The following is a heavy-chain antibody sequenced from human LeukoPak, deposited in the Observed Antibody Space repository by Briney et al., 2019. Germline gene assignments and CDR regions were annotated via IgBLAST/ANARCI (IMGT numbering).Heavy chain of an antibody. J-gene: IGHJ4*02. CDR2: MYSGGAT. V-gene: IGHV3-66*01. Sequence: PGGSLRLSCAASGVTVSSSYMSWVRQAPGKGLEWVSIMYSGGATDYADSVKGRFTISRDNSKNTLYLQMNSLRADDTAVYYCAKTTAGYSSGRYPGWPVDYWGQGTLVTVSS. CDR1: GVTVSSSY. D-gene: IGHD6-19*01. CDR3: AKTTAGYSSGRYPGWPVDY.